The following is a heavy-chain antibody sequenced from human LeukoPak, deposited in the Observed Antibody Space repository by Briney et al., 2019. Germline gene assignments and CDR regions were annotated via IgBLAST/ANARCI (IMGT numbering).Heavy chain of an antibody. Sequence: SETLSLTCTVSGGSMSGFFWTWIRQPPGRELEWIGSIYYSGSSTKYNPSLKSRVTIFVDTSKSQFSLTLNSATAADTAVYYCARTSRHFYGSGTNLTPWPAGMDVWGQGTTVTVSS. V-gene: IGHV4-59*01. J-gene: IGHJ6*02. CDR2: IYYSGSST. CDR3: ARTSRHFYGSGTNLTPWPAGMDV. CDR1: GGSMSGFF. D-gene: IGHD3-10*01.